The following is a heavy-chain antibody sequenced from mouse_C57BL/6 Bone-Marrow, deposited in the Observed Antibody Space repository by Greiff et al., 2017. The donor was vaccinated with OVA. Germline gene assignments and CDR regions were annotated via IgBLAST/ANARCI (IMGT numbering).Heavy chain of an antibody. CDR2: IRNKANGYTT. Sequence: EVMLVESGGGLVQPGGSLSLSCAASGFTFTDYYMSWVRQPPGKALEWLGFIRNKANGYTTDYSASVKGRFTITIDNSQSILYLQMNALRAEDSATYYCARIYGDCDYWGQGTTLTVSS. J-gene: IGHJ2*01. D-gene: IGHD1-1*01. V-gene: IGHV7-3*01. CDR1: GFTFTDYY. CDR3: ARIYGDCDY.